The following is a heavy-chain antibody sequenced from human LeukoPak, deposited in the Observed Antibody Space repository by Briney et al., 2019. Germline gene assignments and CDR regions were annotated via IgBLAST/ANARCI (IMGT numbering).Heavy chain of an antibody. D-gene: IGHD3-10*01. V-gene: IGHV3-30-3*01. Sequence: GRSLRLSCAASGFTFSSYTTHWVRQAPGKGLEWVALITYDGINKYYTDSVMGRVTISRDSSKNTLYLQMNNLRAEDTAVYYCARDGFGGATDGFDVWGQGTMVTVSS. CDR3: ARDGFGGATDGFDV. CDR1: GFTFSSYT. CDR2: ITYDGINK. J-gene: IGHJ3*01.